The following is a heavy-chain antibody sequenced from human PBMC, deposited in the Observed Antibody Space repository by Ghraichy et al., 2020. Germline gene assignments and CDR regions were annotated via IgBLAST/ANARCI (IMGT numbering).Heavy chain of an antibody. Sequence: GGSLRLSCAASGFTFSSYWMHWVRQTPGKGLEWVSRITSDGRITTHADSVKGRFTISRDNARNTLYLHLNSLTGDDTAVYYCARDSDVVRGFHMDVWGQGTTVIVSS. D-gene: IGHD3-10*01. J-gene: IGHJ6*02. V-gene: IGHV3-74*01. CDR1: GFTFSSYW. CDR2: ITSDGRIT. CDR3: ARDSDVVRGFHMDV.